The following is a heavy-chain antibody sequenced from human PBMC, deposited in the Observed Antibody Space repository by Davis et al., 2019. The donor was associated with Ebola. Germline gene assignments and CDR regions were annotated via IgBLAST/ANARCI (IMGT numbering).Heavy chain of an antibody. CDR3: VRTTYGAPEY. Sequence: GESLKIPCAASGFIFSRFWMHWARQAPGKGLGYVSRISSDGGITSYADSVKGRFTISRDNAKSTLYLQMNSLTAEDPAVYYCVRTTYGAPEYWGQGTLVTVYS. CDR2: ISSDGGIT. V-gene: IGHV3-74*01. J-gene: IGHJ4*02. CDR1: GFIFSRFW. D-gene: IGHD4-17*01.